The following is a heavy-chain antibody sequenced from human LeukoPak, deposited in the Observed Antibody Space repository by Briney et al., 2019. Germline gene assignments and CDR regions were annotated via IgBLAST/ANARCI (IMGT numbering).Heavy chain of an antibody. CDR2: INPNSGGT. V-gene: IGHV1-2*02. Sequence: ASVKVSCKASGYTFTGYYMHWVRQAPGQGLEWMGWINPNSGGTNYAQKFQGRVTMTRDTSISTAYMELSRLRSDDTAVYYCARVADYYSHFPWFDPWGQGTLVTVSS. J-gene: IGHJ5*02. D-gene: IGHD3-22*01. CDR1: GYTFTGYY. CDR3: ARVADYYSHFPWFDP.